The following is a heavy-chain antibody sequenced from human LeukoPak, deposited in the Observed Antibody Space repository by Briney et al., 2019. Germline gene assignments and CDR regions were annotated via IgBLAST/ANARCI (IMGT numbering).Heavy chain of an antibody. CDR3: AKDPRVFTMIVVVITNFDY. V-gene: IGHV3-30*04. CDR2: ISYDGSNK. Sequence: GGSLRLSCAASGFTFSSYAMHWVRQAPGKGLEWVAVISYDGSNKYYADSVKGRFTISRDNSKNTLYLQMNSLRAEDTAVYYCAKDPRVFTMIVVVITNFDYWGQGTLVTVSS. D-gene: IGHD3-22*01. J-gene: IGHJ4*02. CDR1: GFTFSSYA.